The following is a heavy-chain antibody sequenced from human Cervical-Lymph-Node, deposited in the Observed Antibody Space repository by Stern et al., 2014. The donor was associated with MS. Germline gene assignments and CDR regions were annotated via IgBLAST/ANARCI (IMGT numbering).Heavy chain of an antibody. CDR3: ARDPAVAGTFDY. Sequence: QVQLVESGGGVVQPGGTLRLSCAASGFTFSSYGMHWVRQAPGKGLEWVAVIWYDGSNKYYADSVKGRFTISRDNSKNTLYLQMNSLRADDTAVYYCARDPAVAGTFDYWGQGTLVTVSS. CDR1: GFTFSSYG. V-gene: IGHV3-33*01. CDR2: IWYDGSNK. J-gene: IGHJ4*02. D-gene: IGHD6-19*01.